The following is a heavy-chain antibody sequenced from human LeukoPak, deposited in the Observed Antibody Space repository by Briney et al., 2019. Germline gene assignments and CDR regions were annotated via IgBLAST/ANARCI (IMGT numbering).Heavy chain of an antibody. Sequence: GGSLRLSCAASGFTFSSYGMHWVRQAPGKGLEWVAFIRYDGSNKYYADSVRGRFTISRDNSKNTLYLQMNSLRAEDTAVYYCAKDSTYYDSSGYPDAFDIWGQGTMVTVSS. D-gene: IGHD3-22*01. CDR1: GFTFSSYG. CDR2: IRYDGSNK. V-gene: IGHV3-30*02. CDR3: AKDSTYYDSSGYPDAFDI. J-gene: IGHJ3*02.